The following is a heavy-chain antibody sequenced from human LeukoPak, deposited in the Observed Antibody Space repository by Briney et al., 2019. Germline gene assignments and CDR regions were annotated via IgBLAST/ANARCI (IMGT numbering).Heavy chain of an antibody. CDR3: ARDGVNSDWPPHF. D-gene: IGHD6-19*01. V-gene: IGHV4-4*07. CDR2: IYTSGST. Sequence: SSETLSLTCTVSGGSISSYYWSWVRQPAEKGLGWIGRIYTSGSTNYNPSLKSRVTMSVDTSKNQFSLKLSSVTAADTAVYYCARDGVNSDWPPHFWGQGTLVTVSS. CDR1: GGSISSYY. J-gene: IGHJ4*02.